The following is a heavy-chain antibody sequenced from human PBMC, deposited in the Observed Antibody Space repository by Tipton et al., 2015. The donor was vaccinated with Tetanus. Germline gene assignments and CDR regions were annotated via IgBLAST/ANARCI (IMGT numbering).Heavy chain of an antibody. V-gene: IGHV3-15*07. CDR1: GIIFTNAW. CDR2: IKSKTDGGTT. J-gene: IGHJ4*02. CDR3: TTAGLGGVGGRVGG. D-gene: IGHD3-16*01. Sequence: SLRLSCAASGIIFTNAWMNWFLQSPGQGLEWVGHIKSKTDGGTTDYAAPVKGRFTISRDDSKNTLYLQMNSLKTGDAAVYFCTTAGLGGVGGRVGGRGRGAQVTVSS.